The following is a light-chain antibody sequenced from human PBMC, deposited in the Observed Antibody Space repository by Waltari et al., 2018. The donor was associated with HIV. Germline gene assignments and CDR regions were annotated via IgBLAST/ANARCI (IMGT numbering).Light chain of an antibody. J-gene: IGLJ3*02. CDR1: SSDVGGYNY. CDR3: CSYAGDYTFR. Sequence: QSALTQPRSVSGSPGPSVTISCTGPSSDVGGYNYVSWYQQHPGKAPKLMIYDVSKRPSGVPDRFSGSKSGNTASLTISGLQAEDEADFYCCSYAGDYTFRFGGGTKLTVL. CDR2: DVS. V-gene: IGLV2-11*01.